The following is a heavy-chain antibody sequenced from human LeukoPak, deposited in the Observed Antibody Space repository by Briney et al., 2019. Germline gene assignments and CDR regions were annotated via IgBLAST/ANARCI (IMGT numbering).Heavy chain of an antibody. Sequence: GGSLRLSCAASGFKFSSYWMTWVRQAPGKGLEWVANIKEDGSEKYVDSVKGRFTISRDNAKNSLYLQMNSMRPDDTAVYYCARSTTVTSDSWFDPWGQGTLVTVSS. J-gene: IGHJ5*02. V-gene: IGHV3-7*01. D-gene: IGHD4-17*01. CDR2: IKEDGSEK. CDR1: GFKFSSYW. CDR3: ARSTTVTSDSWFDP.